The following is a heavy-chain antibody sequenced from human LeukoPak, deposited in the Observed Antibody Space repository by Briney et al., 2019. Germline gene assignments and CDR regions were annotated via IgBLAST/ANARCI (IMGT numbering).Heavy chain of an antibody. CDR1: GYTFTSYD. J-gene: IGHJ2*01. V-gene: IGHV1-8*01. CDR2: MNPNSGNT. D-gene: IGHD3-10*01. CDR3: ARVSVLLWFGELSPLSSWYFDL. Sequence: GASVKVSCKASGYTFTSYDINWVRQATGQGLEWMGWMNPNSGNTGYAQKFQGRVTMTRNTSISTAYMELSSLRSEDTAVYYCARVSVLLWFGELSPLSSWYFDLWGRGTLVTVSS.